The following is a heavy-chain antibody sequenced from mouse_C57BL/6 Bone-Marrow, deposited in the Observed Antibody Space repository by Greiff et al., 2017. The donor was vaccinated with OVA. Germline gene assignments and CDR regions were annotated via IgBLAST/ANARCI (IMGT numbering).Heavy chain of an antibody. J-gene: IGHJ1*03. Sequence: QVQLKESGAELARPGASVKLSCKASGYTFTSYGISWVKQRTGQGLEWIGEIYPRSGNTYYTEKFKGKATLTADKSSSTAYMELRSLTSEDSAVYFCARSAHYYGSPWYFDVWGTGTTVTVSS. V-gene: IGHV1-81*01. D-gene: IGHD1-1*01. CDR2: IYPRSGNT. CDR1: GYTFTSYG. CDR3: ARSAHYYGSPWYFDV.